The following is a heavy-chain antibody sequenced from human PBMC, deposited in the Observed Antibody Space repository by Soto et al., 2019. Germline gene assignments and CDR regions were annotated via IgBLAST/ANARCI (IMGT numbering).Heavy chain of an antibody. D-gene: IGHD2-8*02. V-gene: IGHV4-4*07. CDR2: FSLSGTT. CDR3: ARGMTPPGAPAWYYFDS. J-gene: IGHJ4*02. Sequence: SETLSLTCTVSGASITGSFFWSWIRQPAGKGLEWIGRFSLSGTTNYNPSLRSRVTMSADVSKNQFSLRLTSVTAADTALYYCARGMTPPGAPAWYYFDSWGQGTLVTVS. CDR1: GASITGSFF.